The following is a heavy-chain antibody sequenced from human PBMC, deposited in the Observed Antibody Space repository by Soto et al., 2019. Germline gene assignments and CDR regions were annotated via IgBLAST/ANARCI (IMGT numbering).Heavy chain of an antibody. D-gene: IGHD3-22*01. CDR3: AVVDSTGNWFDP. V-gene: IGHV4-39*01. Sequence: PSETLSFTCTVSGGSISSSDFYWGWLRQPPGKGLDFIGSMYYSGTTYYNPSLKNRITISVDTSKNQFSLKLISVTAADTAVYYCAVVDSTGNWFDPWGQGALVTVSS. CDR1: GGSISSSDFY. J-gene: IGHJ5*02. CDR2: MYYSGTT.